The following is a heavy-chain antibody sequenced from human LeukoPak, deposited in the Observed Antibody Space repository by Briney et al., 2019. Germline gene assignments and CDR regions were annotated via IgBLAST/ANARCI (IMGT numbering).Heavy chain of an antibody. CDR1: GFTFSRYA. D-gene: IGHD2-2*01. J-gene: IGHJ4*02. V-gene: IGHV3-48*04. Sequence: QPVVSRRLSCAASGFTFSRYAMNWVRQAPGKGLEWVSYINTDSSDIHYADSVKGRFTISRDNARNTLYLQLSSLRAEDSGVYYCARDTFQPGLIDSWGQGTLVTVSS. CDR3: ARDTFQPGLIDS. CDR2: INTDSSDI.